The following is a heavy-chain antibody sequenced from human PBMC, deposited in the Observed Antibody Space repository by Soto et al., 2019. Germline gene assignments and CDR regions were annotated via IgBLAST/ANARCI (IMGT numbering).Heavy chain of an antibody. Sequence: QVQLQESGPGLVKPSETLSLTCSVSGASISNYYWNWIRQSPGKGLEWIAYMYYSGNVNYNPSLKSRVTVSLDTSKNQFSLKLTSVTAADAAVYYCAGDVRSGSNRFDHWGPGTLVTVSS. CDR2: MYYSGNV. V-gene: IGHV4-59*08. D-gene: IGHD1-26*01. J-gene: IGHJ4*02. CDR3: AGDVRSGSNRFDH. CDR1: GASISNYY.